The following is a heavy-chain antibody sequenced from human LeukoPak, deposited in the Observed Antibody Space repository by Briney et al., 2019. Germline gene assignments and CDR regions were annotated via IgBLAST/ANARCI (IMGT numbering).Heavy chain of an antibody. J-gene: IGHJ4*02. CDR1: GFTFSDYY. D-gene: IGHD4-11*01. V-gene: IGHV3-11*04. CDR2: ISSSGSTI. Sequence: PGGSLRLSCATSGFTFSDYYMSWIRQAPGKGLEWVSYISSSGSTIYYADSVKGRFTISRDNAKNSLYLQMNSLRAEDTAVYYCARDLPVTAYFDYWGQGTLVTVSS. CDR3: ARDLPVTAYFDY.